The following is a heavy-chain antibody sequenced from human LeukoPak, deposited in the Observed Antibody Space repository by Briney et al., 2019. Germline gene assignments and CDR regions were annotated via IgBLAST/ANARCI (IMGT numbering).Heavy chain of an antibody. CDR2: IVVGSGNT. J-gene: IGHJ4*02. CDR1: GFTFTSSA. CDR3: AADYYYDSSGYFPPGGY. V-gene: IGHV1-58*02. Sequence: SVKVSCKASGFTFTSSAMQWVRQARGQRLEWIGWIVVGSGNTNYAQKFQERDTITRDMSTSTAYMELSSLRSEDTAVYYCAADYYYDSSGYFPPGGYWGQGTLVTVSS. D-gene: IGHD3-22*01.